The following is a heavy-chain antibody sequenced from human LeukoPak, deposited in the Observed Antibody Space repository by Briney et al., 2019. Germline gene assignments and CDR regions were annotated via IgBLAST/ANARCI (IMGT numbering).Heavy chain of an antibody. CDR3: ALPTTWLGDLLGGWFDP. CDR2: FDPEDGET. CDR1: GYTRTELS. D-gene: IGHD3-10*01. V-gene: IGHV1-24*01. J-gene: IGHJ5*02. Sequence: GASVKVSCKVSGYTRTELSMHWVRQAPGKGLEWMGGFDPEDGETIYAQRFQGRVTMTEDTSTDTAYMELSSLRSEDTAVYFCALPTTWLGDLLGGWFDPWGQGALITVSS.